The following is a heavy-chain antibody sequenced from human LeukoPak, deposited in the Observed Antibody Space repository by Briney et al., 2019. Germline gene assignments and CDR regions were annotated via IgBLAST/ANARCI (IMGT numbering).Heavy chain of an antibody. D-gene: IGHD2-2*03. Sequence: SETLSLTCAVYGGSFSGYYWSWIRQPPGKGLEWIGEINHSGSTNYNPSLKSRVTISVDTSKNQFSLKLSSVTAADTAVNYCARGRFGKGGYCSSTSCTYFDYWGQGTLVTVSS. CDR3: ARGRFGKGGYCSSTSCTYFDY. V-gene: IGHV4-34*01. CDR1: GGSFSGYY. J-gene: IGHJ4*02. CDR2: INHSGST.